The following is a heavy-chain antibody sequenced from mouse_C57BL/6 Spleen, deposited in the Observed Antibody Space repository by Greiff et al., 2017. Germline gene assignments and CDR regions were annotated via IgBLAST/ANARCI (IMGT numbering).Heavy chain of an antibody. V-gene: IGHV1-80*01. CDR3: ARSLIYYGYDEGLDY. Sequence: VQLQQSGAELVKPGASVKISCKASGYAFSSYWMNWVKQRPGKGLEWIGQIYPGDGDTNYNGKFKGKATLTADKSSSTAYMQLSSLTSEDSAVYFCARSLIYYGYDEGLDYWGQGTTLTVSS. J-gene: IGHJ2*01. D-gene: IGHD2-2*01. CDR2: IYPGDGDT. CDR1: GYAFSSYW.